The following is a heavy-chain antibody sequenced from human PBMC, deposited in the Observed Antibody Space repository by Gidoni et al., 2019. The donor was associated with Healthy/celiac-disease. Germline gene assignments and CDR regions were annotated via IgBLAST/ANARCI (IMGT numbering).Heavy chain of an antibody. D-gene: IGHD6-19*01. Sequence: EVQLVESGGGLVQPGGSLRLSCAASGFTFSSYSMNWVRQAPGKGLEWVSYISSSSSTIYYADSVKGRFTISRDNAKNSLYLQMNSLRDEDTAVYYCARDLVAGPDQPFDYWGQGTLVTVSS. CDR1: GFTFSSYS. CDR2: ISSSSSTI. CDR3: ARDLVAGPDQPFDY. V-gene: IGHV3-48*02. J-gene: IGHJ4*02.